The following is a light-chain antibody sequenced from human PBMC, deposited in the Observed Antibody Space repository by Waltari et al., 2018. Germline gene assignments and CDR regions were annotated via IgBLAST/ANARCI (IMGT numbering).Light chain of an antibody. V-gene: IGKV3-20*01. J-gene: IGKJ1*01. CDR1: QSIGSNY. CDR3: QQYRSSQWT. Sequence: EIVLTQSPGTLSLSPGERATLSCRASQSIGSNYLAWYQQRPGQAPRLLIYASSSRATGVPDRFSGSGSGTDFSLTISRLEPEDFGVYYCQQYRSSQWTFGQGTKVEIK. CDR2: ASS.